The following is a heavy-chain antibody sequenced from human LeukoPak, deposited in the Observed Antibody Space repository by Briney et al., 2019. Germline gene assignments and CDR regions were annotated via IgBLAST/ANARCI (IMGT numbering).Heavy chain of an antibody. D-gene: IGHD1-14*01. CDR3: ASEWRNHDAFDI. J-gene: IGHJ3*02. Sequence: PGGSLRLSCAASGFTFSSYSMNWVRQAPGKGLEWVSSISSSSSYIYYADSVKGRFTISRDNAKNSLYLQMNSLRAEDTAVYYCASEWRNHDAFDIWGQGTMVTVSS. V-gene: IGHV3-21*01. CDR2: ISSSSSYI. CDR1: GFTFSSYS.